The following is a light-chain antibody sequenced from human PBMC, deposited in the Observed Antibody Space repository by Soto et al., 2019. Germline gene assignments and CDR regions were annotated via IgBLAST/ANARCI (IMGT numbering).Light chain of an antibody. V-gene: IGKV1-33*01. Sequence: DIQMTQSPPSLAASVGDTVTITCQASQDLTNYLNWYQQKPGEAPKLLIYDTTTLEEGVPSRFSGRGSGTHFTFTIYGLQPAAAAIYSCQQSVNLPYTFGQGTKLEIK. CDR1: QDLTNY. CDR2: DTT. CDR3: QQSVNLPYT. J-gene: IGKJ2*01.